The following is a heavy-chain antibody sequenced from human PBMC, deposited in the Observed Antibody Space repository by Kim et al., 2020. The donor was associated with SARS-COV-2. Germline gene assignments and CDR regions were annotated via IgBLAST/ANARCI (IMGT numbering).Heavy chain of an antibody. CDR1: GFTFSSYA. D-gene: IGHD5-18*01. V-gene: IGHV3-30*04. Sequence: GGSLRLSCAASGFTFSSYAMHWVRQAPGKGLEWLAVISYDGSNKYYADSVKGRFTISRDNSKNTLYLQMNSLRAEDTAVYYCARVRGYSSTYWYFDRWGR. CDR2: ISYDGSNK. CDR3: ARVRGYSSTYWYFDR. J-gene: IGHJ2*01.